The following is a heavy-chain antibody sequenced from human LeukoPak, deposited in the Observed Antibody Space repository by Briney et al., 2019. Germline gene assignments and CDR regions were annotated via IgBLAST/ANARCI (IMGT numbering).Heavy chain of an antibody. J-gene: IGHJ6*03. Sequence: SETPSLTCTVSGGSISSYYWSWIRQPPGKGLECIGYMYYSGGTNYNPSLKSRVTISVDTSNNQFSLKLSSVTAADTAVYYCARVSVVYYYMDVWGKGTTVTVSS. D-gene: IGHD4-23*01. CDR1: GGSISSYY. CDR3: ARVSVVYYYMDV. CDR2: MYYSGGT. V-gene: IGHV4-59*01.